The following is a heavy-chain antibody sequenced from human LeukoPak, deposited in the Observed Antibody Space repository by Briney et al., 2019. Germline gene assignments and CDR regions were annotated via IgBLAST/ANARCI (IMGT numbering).Heavy chain of an antibody. V-gene: IGHV3-7*01. CDR2: IKPDGSET. Sequence: GGSLRLSCAASGFSFSDYWMSWVRQAPGKGPEWVATIKPDGSETSYVDSVGGRFLISRDNAKNSLYLQMNSLRVEDTAVYYCARGGVLGGRFASWGQGTLVTVSS. J-gene: IGHJ4*02. CDR1: GFSFSDYW. D-gene: IGHD3-10*01. CDR3: ARGGVLGGRFAS.